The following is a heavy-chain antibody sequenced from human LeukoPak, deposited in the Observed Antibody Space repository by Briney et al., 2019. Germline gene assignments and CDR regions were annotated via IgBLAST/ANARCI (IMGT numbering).Heavy chain of an antibody. CDR3: AKCSTWYGTYFDY. D-gene: IGHD6-13*01. J-gene: IGHJ4*02. Sequence: GGSLRLFCAASGFTFSNYAVTWNRQAPGKGLEWVSTIVSSGGTTYYADSVKGRFVISRDSSKNTLYLQMSSLRAEDTALYYCAKCSTWYGTYFDYWGQGTLVTVSS. CDR2: IVSSGGTT. V-gene: IGHV3-23*01. CDR1: GFTFSNYA.